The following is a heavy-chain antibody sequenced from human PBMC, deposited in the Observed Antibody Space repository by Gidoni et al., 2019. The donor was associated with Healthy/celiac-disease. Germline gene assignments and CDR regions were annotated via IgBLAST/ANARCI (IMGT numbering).Heavy chain of an antibody. V-gene: IGHV1-24*01. J-gene: IGHJ2*01. CDR1: GYTLTELS. Sequence: QVQLVQSGAEVKKPGASVKVSCKVSGYTLTELSMHWVRQAPGKGLEWMGGFDPEDGETIYAQKFQGRVTMTEDTSTDTAYMELSSLRSEDTAVYYCATSPTIFGVVIDYWYFDLWGRGTLVTVSS. CDR2: FDPEDGET. D-gene: IGHD3-3*01. CDR3: ATSPTIFGVVIDYWYFDL.